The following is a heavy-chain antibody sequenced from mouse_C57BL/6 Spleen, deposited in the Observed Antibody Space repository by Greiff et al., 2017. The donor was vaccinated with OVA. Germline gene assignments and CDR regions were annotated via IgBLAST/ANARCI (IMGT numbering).Heavy chain of an antibody. V-gene: IGHV1-82*01. J-gene: IGHJ2*01. CDR1: GYAFSSSW. CDR3: ARGNWYFDY. D-gene: IGHD4-1*01. Sequence: VQLMESGPELVKPGASVKISCKASGYAFSSSWMNWVKQRPGKGLEWIGRIYPGDGDTNYNGKFKGKATLTADKSSSTAYMQLSSLTSEDSAVYFCARGNWYFDYWGQGTTLTVSS. CDR2: IYPGDGDT.